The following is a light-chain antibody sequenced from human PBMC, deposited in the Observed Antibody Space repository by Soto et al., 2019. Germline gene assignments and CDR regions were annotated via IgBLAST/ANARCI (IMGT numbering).Light chain of an antibody. CDR3: QQNSSTPWT. V-gene: IGKV1-39*01. CDR2: AAS. J-gene: IGKJ1*01. Sequence: IQMTQSPSSLSASVGDKVTITCRASQTLSRFLNLYQQKPGKDPKLLIYAASSLQSGVPSRFSCDGSEAAFTRTISSLQPGDFATYYYQQNSSTPWTVGQGTKVEI. CDR1: QTLSRF.